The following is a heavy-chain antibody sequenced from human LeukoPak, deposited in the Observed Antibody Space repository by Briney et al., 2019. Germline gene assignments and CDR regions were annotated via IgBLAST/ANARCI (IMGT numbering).Heavy chain of an antibody. D-gene: IGHD2/OR15-2a*01. J-gene: IGHJ3*02. CDR3: ARAQIIVSMEFDM. CDR2: INTDGSST. CDR1: GFTFTSHG. V-gene: IGHV3-74*01. Sequence: PGRSLRLSCAASGFTFTSHGMHLVRKAPGKGLVWVSRINTDGSSTTYAYSVNGRFSISRDNAENTLYLQKNSLRAEDTVLHYCARAQIIVSMEFDMWGQSPIVSVSS.